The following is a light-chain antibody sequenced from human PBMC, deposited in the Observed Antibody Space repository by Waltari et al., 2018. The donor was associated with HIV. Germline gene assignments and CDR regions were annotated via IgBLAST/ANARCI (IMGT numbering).Light chain of an antibody. CDR3: QSYDNSLSGHWG. CDR1: SSNIGAGYD. CDR2: GNT. J-gene: IGLJ3*02. Sequence: QSALTQPPSVSGPPGQRVTISCTGSSSNIGAGYDVHWYQQLPGTAPKLLIYGNTNRPSGVPDRFSGSKSGTSASLAITGLQTEDEGTYYCQSYDNSLSGHWGFGGGTKLTVL. V-gene: IGLV1-40*01.